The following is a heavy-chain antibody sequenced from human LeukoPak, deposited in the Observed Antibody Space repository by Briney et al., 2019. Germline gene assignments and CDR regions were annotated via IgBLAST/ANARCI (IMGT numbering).Heavy chain of an antibody. Sequence: PGRSLRLSCAAAGFIFSHYGMHWVRQAPGKGLEWVAVIWSDGTNQYYADSVKGRFTISRDDSGNTVYLQMNSLRPEDTGVYYCAKDAQRGFDYSNSLESWGQGTPVTVST. J-gene: IGHJ5*01. V-gene: IGHV3-33*06. CDR3: AKDAQRGFDYSNSLES. CDR1: GFIFSHYG. D-gene: IGHD4-11*01. CDR2: IWSDGTNQ.